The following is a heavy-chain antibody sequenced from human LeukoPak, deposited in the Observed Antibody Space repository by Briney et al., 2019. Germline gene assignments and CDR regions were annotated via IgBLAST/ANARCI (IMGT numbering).Heavy chain of an antibody. V-gene: IGHV4-59*01. D-gene: IGHD3-3*01. CDR3: ARYDFNKYFDY. CDR1: GGSISSYY. J-gene: IGHJ4*02. Sequence: SETLSLTCTVSGGSISSYYWSWIRQPPGKGLEWIGYIYYSGSTNYNPSLKSRVTISVDTSKNQFSLKLTSVTAADTAVYYCARYDFNKYFDYWGQGTLVTVSS. CDR2: IYYSGST.